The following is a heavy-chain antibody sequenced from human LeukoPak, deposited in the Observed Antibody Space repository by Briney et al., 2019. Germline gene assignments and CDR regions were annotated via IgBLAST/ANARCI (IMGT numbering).Heavy chain of an antibody. V-gene: IGHV1-69*06. D-gene: IGHD4-17*01. J-gene: IGHJ5*02. Sequence: ASVKVSCKASGGTFSSYGISWVRQAPGQGLEWMGGIIPIFGTENYAQKFQGRVTITADTSTSTAYMELRSLRSDDTAVYYCARAHDYGDYGWFDPWGQGTLVTVSS. CDR3: ARAHDYGDYGWFDP. CDR1: GGTFSSYG. CDR2: IIPIFGTE.